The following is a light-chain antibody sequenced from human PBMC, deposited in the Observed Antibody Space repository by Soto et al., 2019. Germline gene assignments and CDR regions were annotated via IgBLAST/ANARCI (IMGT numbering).Light chain of an antibody. CDR1: ESVSRF. V-gene: IGKV1-39*01. CDR2: GAS. J-gene: IGKJ1*01. Sequence: DIHMTQSPSSLSASVGDGVTITCRASESVSRFLNWYQQKPGKAPHLLIIGASTLHVVVPSRFSGSGSGTEYTLTISSVPTEDFAIYYCQQTQCSQRTFGQGTRLEI. CDR3: QQTQCSQRT.